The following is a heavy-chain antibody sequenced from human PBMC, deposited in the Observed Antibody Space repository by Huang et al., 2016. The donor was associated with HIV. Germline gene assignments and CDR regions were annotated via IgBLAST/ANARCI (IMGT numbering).Heavy chain of an antibody. CDR2: ISDSGSN. D-gene: IGHD3-22*01. J-gene: IGHJ3*02. Sequence: QVQLQQWGAELLKPSETLSLTCAVSGGSFSCHYWTWIRQPPGRGLEWIGEISDSGSNTYNPALKSRVTISGDTAQSQFSLKLNPVTAADTAIYYCARMFKYDSGGYWGNDAFDIWGQGTMVTVSS. V-gene: IGHV4-34*02. CDR3: ARMFKYDSGGYWGNDAFDI. CDR1: GGSFSCHY.